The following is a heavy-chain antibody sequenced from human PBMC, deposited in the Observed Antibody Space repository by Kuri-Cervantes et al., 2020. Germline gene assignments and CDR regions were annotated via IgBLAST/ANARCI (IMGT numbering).Heavy chain of an antibody. J-gene: IGHJ3*02. Sequence: GESLKISCAASGFTFSSYSMNWVRQAPGKGLEWVSYISSSSSTIYYADSVKGRFTISRDNSKNTLYLQMNSLRAEDTAVYYCAKDGRYSSGWYGMGDAFDIWGQGTMVTVSS. CDR3: AKDGRYSSGWYGMGDAFDI. D-gene: IGHD6-19*01. CDR1: GFTFSSYS. V-gene: IGHV3-48*01. CDR2: ISSSSSTI.